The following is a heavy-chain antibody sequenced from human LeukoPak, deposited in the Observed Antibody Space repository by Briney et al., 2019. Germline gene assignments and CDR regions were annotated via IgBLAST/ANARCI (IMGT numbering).Heavy chain of an antibody. CDR2: INWNGGST. CDR3: ARVGLYYDSSGYYYYYYYMDV. CDR1: GFTFDDYR. V-gene: IGHV3-20*01. J-gene: IGHJ6*03. Sequence: GGSLRLSCAASGFTFDDYRMSWVRQAPGKGLEWVSGINWNGGSTGYADSVKGRFTISRDNAKNSLHLQMNSLRAEDTALYHCARVGLYYDSSGYYYYYYYMDVWGKGTSVTVSS. D-gene: IGHD3-22*01.